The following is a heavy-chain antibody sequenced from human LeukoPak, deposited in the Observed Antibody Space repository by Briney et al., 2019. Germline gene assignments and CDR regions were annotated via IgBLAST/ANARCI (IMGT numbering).Heavy chain of an antibody. D-gene: IGHD3-22*01. CDR2: IYPGDSDT. V-gene: IGHV5-51*01. CDR1: GYSFTSYW. Sequence: GESLKISCKGSGYSFTSYWIGWVRQMPGKGLEWMGIIYPGDSDTRYSPSFQGQVTISADKSISTAYLQWSSLKASDTAMYYCARTTYYNDSSGYYEYYFDYWGQGTLVTVSS. CDR3: ARTTYYNDSSGYYEYYFDY. J-gene: IGHJ4*02.